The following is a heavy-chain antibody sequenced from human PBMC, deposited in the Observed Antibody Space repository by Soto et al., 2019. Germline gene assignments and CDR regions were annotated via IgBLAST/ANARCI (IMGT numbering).Heavy chain of an antibody. V-gene: IGHV3-21*01. D-gene: IGHD1-26*01. CDR2: ISSSSSYI. CDR1: GFTFSSYS. J-gene: IGHJ4*02. CDR3: ARGGAHPYYFDY. Sequence: EVQLVESGGGLVKPGGSLRLSCAASGFTFSSYSMNWVRQAPGKGLEWVSSISSSSSYIYYADSVKGRFTISRDNAKNSLYLQMNSLRAEDTAVYYCARGGAHPYYFDYWGQGTLVTVSS.